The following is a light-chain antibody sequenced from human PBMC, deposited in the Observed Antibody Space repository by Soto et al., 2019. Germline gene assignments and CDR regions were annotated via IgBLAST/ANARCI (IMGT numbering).Light chain of an antibody. V-gene: IGKV3-15*01. CDR3: QQYKNWPPIT. CDR2: GVS. CDR1: QSIRNN. Sequence: EIVMTQSPGTLSVSPGERATLSCRASQSIRNNLIWYQQKSGQAPRLLIYGVSTRAAGIPARFSGSGSGTEFTLTISSLQSEDFAVYYCQQYKNWPPITFGQGTRLEIK. J-gene: IGKJ5*01.